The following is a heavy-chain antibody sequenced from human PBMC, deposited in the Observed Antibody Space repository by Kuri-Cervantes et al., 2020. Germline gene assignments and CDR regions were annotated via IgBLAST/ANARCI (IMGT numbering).Heavy chain of an antibody. CDR2: ISGSGGST. V-gene: IGHV3-23*01. CDR1: GFTFSSYA. J-gene: IGHJ4*02. Sequence: GSLKISCAASGFTFSSYAMSWVRQAPGKGLEWVSAISGSGGSTYYADSVKGRFTISRDNSKNTLYLQMNSLRAEDTAVYYCAKVGAIVVVPAAMLDYWGQGTLVTVSS. D-gene: IGHD2-2*01. CDR3: AKVGAIVVVPAAMLDY.